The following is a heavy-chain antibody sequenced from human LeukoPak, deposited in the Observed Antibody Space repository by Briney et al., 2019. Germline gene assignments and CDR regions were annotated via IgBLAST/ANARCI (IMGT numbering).Heavy chain of an antibody. CDR1: GGSFSGYY. J-gene: IGHJ4*02. V-gene: IGHV4-34*01. CDR2: INHSGST. Sequence: PSETLSLTCAVYGGSFSGYYWSWIRQPPGKGLEWIGEINHSGSTNYNPSLKSRVTISVDTSKNQFSLKLRSVTAADTAVYYCARGDLMATMAHRYFDYWGQGTLVTVSS. CDR3: ARGDLMATMAHRYFDY. D-gene: IGHD5-24*01.